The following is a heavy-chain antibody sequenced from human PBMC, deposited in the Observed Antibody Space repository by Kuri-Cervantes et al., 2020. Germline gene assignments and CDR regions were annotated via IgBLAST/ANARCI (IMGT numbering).Heavy chain of an antibody. V-gene: IGHV3-72*01. J-gene: IGHJ4*02. D-gene: IGHD1-26*01. CDR3: TGAFKEYRSGKYYGLFDY. CDR2: IRNKANSYTI. CDR1: GFTFSDHY. Sequence: GGSLRLSCAASGFTFSDHYMDWVRQAPGKGLEWVGRIRNKANSYTIEYAASVKGRFTISRDDSKNSLYLQMTSLRTEDTAVYYCTGAFKEYRSGKYYGLFDYWGQGTLVTVSS.